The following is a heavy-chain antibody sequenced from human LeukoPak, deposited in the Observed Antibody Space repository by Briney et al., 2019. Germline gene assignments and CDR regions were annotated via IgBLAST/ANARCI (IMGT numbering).Heavy chain of an antibody. CDR1: GFTFSSYS. CDR2: INHSGST. V-gene: IGHV4-34*01. CDR3: ARGGDY. Sequence: PGGSLRLSCAASGFTFSSYSMNWVRQAPGKGLEWIGEINHSGSTNYNPSLKSRVTISVDTSKNQFSLKLSSVTAADTAVYYCARGGDYWGQGTLVTVSS. J-gene: IGHJ4*02.